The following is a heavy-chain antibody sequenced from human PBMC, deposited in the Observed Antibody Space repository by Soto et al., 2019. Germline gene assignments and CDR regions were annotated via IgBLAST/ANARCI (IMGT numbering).Heavy chain of an antibody. D-gene: IGHD3-22*01. Sequence: PSETLSLTCTVSGGPMSSFYWTWIRQPPGKGLEWIGYIYYSGSTNYNPSLKSRVTMSVDMSKNQFSLKLTSVTAADTAVYYCARGGYYYDSSDYCRFDTWGQGTLVTVSS. CDR2: IYYSGST. CDR3: ARGGYYYDSSDYCRFDT. CDR1: GGPMSSFY. V-gene: IGHV4-59*01. J-gene: IGHJ5*02.